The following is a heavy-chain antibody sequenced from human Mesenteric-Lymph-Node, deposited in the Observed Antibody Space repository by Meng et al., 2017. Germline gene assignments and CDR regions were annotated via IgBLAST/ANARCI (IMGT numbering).Heavy chain of an antibody. CDR2: ISYDGSNK. CDR1: GFTFSSYA. V-gene: IGHV3-30*04. J-gene: IGHJ4*02. Sequence: GGSLRLSCAASGFTFSSYAMHWVRQAPGKGLEWVSVISYDGSNKYHADSVKGRFTISRDNSKNTLYLQMNSLRAEDTAVYYCARAPPMVRGVIDYWGQGTLVTVSS. CDR3: ARAPPMVRGVIDY. D-gene: IGHD3-10*01.